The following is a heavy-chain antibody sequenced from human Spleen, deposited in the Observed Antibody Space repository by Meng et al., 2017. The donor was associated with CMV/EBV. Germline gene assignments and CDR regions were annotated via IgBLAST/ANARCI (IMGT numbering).Heavy chain of an antibody. CDR1: GYTFTSYD. J-gene: IGHJ3*02. V-gene: IGHV1-8*01. CDR2: MDPNSANT. D-gene: IGHD1-20*01. CDR3: ARSLNWFDAFEI. Sequence: ASVKVSCKASGYTFTSYDINWVRQATGQGLEWMGRMDPNSANTGYAQKFQGRVTMTWNTSISTAYMELSSLRSEDTAVYYCARSLNWFDAFEIWGQGTMVTVSS.